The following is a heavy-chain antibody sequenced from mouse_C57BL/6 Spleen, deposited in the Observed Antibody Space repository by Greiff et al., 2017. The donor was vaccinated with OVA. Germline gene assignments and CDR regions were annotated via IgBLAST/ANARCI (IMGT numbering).Heavy chain of an antibody. V-gene: IGHV2-5*01. J-gene: IGHJ1*03. D-gene: IGHD1-1*02. CDR3: AKDMGYYWYFDV. Sequence: VHLVESGPGLVQPSQSLSITCTVSGFSLTSYGVHWVRQSPGKGLEWLGVIWRGGSTDYNAAFMSRLSITKDNSKSQVFCKMNSLQADDTAIYYCAKDMGYYWYFDVWGTGTTVTVSS. CDR2: IWRGGST. CDR1: GFSLTSYG.